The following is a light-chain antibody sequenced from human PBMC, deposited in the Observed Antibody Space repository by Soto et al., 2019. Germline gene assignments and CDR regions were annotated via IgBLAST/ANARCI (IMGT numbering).Light chain of an antibody. CDR2: DAS. CDR1: QSVNSY. CDR3: QQRSNWPVYT. J-gene: IGKJ2*01. Sequence: EIVVTQSPATLSLSPGERATLSCRASQSVNSYIAWYQQKPGQPPRLLIYDASNRATGIPARFSGSGSGTDFTLSISSLEPEDFAVYYCQQRSNWPVYTFGQGTKLEIE. V-gene: IGKV3-11*01.